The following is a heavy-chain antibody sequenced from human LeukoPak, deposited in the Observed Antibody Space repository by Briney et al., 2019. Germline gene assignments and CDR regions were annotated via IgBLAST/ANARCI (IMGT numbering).Heavy chain of an antibody. CDR3: ARVFGS. Sequence: SETLSLTCTVSGGSVYTSDYYWGWVRQPPGKGPEWIGDIFYTGKTNYNPSLKSRVSISIDTSKNQFSLKLTSVTAADTAVCYCARVFGSWGQGTLVTVSS. CDR1: GGSVYTSDYY. CDR2: IFYTGKT. J-gene: IGHJ4*02. V-gene: IGHV4-39*07.